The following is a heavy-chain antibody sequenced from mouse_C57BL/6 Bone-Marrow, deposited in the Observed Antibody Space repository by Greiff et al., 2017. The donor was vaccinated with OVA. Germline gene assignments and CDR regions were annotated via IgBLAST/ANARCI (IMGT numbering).Heavy chain of an antibody. Sequence: EVHLVESGGGLVQPKGSLKLSCAASGFSFNTYAMNWVRQAPGKGLEWVARIRSKSNNYATYYADSVKDRFTISRDDSESMLYLQMNNLKTEDTALYYCVRQGDDYDDGLDYWGQGTTLTVSS. CDR1: GFSFNTYA. J-gene: IGHJ2*01. CDR2: IRSKSNNYAT. CDR3: VRQGDDYDDGLDY. D-gene: IGHD2-4*01. V-gene: IGHV10-1*01.